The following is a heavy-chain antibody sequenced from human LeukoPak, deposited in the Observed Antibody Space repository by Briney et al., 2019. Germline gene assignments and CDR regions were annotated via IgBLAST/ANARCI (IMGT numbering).Heavy chain of an antibody. CDR2: VYYSGST. Sequence: SETLSLTCTVSGGSISSYYWSWIRQPPGKGLEWIGYVYYSGSTNYNPSLKSRVTISEDTSKNQFSLNLNSVTAADTAVYFCARGWYTSGWYTLDYWGQGILVTVSS. J-gene: IGHJ4*02. D-gene: IGHD6-19*01. V-gene: IGHV4-59*01. CDR1: GGSISSYY. CDR3: ARGWYTSGWYTLDY.